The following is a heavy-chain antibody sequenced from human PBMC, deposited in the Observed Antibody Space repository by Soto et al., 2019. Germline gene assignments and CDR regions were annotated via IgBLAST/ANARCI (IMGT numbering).Heavy chain of an antibody. CDR3: VKGGWLDY. V-gene: IGHV3-23*01. J-gene: IGHJ4*02. Sequence: DVKLLESGGGLVQPGGSLRLSCAASQFTFSSFAMTWVRQAPGTGLEWVSCISETGDSLSYAESVKGRFTISRDNSKNTLYLQMSSLRPEDTAVYYCVKGGWLDYWGQGTLVTVSS. CDR2: ISETGDSL. D-gene: IGHD3-10*01. CDR1: QFTFSSFA.